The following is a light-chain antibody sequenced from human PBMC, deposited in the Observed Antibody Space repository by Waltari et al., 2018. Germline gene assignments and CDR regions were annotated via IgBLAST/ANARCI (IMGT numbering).Light chain of an antibody. CDR2: TNN. CDR3: AAWDDSLTAWV. CDR1: SSNIGSNI. Sequence: QSVLTQPPSASGTPGQRVTISCSGSSSNIGSNIVNWYQQLPGTAPKPLIYTNNQRPAGVPDRFSGSKSGTSASLAISGLQSEEEADYHCAAWDDSLTAWVFGGGTKLTVL. V-gene: IGLV1-44*01. J-gene: IGLJ3*02.